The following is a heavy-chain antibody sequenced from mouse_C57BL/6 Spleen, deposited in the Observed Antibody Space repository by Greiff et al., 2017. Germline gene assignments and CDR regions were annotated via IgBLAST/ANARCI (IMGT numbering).Heavy chain of an antibody. Sequence: QVQLQQSGPELVKPGASVKISCKASGYAFSSSWMNWVKQRPGKGLEWIGRIYPGDGDTNYNGKFKGKATLTADKPSSTAYMQLSSLTSEDSAVYFCARGETSRFAYWGQGTLVTVSA. CDR2: IYPGDGDT. V-gene: IGHV1-82*01. CDR1: GYAFSSSW. CDR3: ARGETSRFAY. J-gene: IGHJ3*01.